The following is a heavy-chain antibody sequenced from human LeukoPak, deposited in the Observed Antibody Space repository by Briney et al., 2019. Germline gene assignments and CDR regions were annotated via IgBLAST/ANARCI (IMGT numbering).Heavy chain of an antibody. CDR2: INHSGST. CDR3: ARGGGMVYDSMDY. J-gene: IGHJ4*02. D-gene: IGHD2-8*01. Sequence: SETLSLTCAVYGGSFSGYYWSWIRQPPGKGLEWIGEINHSGSTSYNPSLKSRVTISVDTSKNQFSLKLSSVTAADTAVYYCARGGGMVYDSMDYWGQGTLVTVSS. V-gene: IGHV4-34*01. CDR1: GGSFSGYY.